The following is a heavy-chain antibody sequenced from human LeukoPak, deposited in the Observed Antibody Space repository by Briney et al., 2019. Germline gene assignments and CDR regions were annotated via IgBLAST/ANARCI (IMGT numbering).Heavy chain of an antibody. CDR1: GGSISSSSYY. CDR3: ARGPSTHSSNWFDP. Sequence: SETLSLTCTVSGGSISSSSYYWGWIRQPPGKGLEWIGSIYYSGSTYYNPSLKSRVTISVDTSKNQFSLKLSSVTAADTAVYYCARGPSTHSSNWFDPWGQGTLVTVSS. V-gene: IGHV4-39*01. CDR2: IYYSGST. J-gene: IGHJ5*02. D-gene: IGHD6-13*01.